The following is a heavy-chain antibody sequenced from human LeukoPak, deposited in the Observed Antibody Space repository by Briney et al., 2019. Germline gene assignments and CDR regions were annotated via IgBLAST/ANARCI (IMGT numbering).Heavy chain of an antibody. J-gene: IGHJ4*02. Sequence: GGSLRLSCAASGFTFSSYAMSWVRQAPGKGLEWVSSISGSGGRTYYADSVKGRFTISRDNSKNTLYLQMNSLRAEDTAVYYCAKHPFGDSSGYYYYYWGKGTLVTVS. CDR2: ISGSGGRT. V-gene: IGHV3-23*01. CDR1: GFTFSSYA. CDR3: AKHPFGDSSGYYYYY. D-gene: IGHD3-22*01.